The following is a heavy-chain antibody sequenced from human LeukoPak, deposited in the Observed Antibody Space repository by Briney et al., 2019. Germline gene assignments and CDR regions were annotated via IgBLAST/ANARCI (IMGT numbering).Heavy chain of an antibody. V-gene: IGHV3-30-3*01. D-gene: IGHD1-7*01. Sequence: GGSLRLSCAASGFTFSSYAMHWVRQAPGKGLEWVAVISYDGSNKYYADPVKGRFTISRDNSKNTLYLQMNSLRAEDTAVYYCAREGAAWNYFFGYWGQGTLVTVSS. CDR1: GFTFSSYA. CDR3: AREGAAWNYFFGY. J-gene: IGHJ4*02. CDR2: ISYDGSNK.